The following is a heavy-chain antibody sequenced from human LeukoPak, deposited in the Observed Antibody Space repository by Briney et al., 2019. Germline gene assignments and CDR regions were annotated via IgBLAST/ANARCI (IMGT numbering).Heavy chain of an antibody. Sequence: GGSLRLSCAASGFTFSRYWMSWVRQAPGKGLEYVAYIKPDGSEKYYLDAMKGRFTISRDNAKNSLFLQMNSLRADDTAVYYCTRDRVAGFWGQGTLVAVSS. D-gene: IGHD6-19*01. V-gene: IGHV3-7*01. J-gene: IGHJ4*02. CDR2: IKPDGSEK. CDR1: GFTFSRYW. CDR3: TRDRVAGF.